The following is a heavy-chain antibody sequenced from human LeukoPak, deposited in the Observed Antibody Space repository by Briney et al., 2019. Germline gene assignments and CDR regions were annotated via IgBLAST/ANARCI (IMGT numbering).Heavy chain of an antibody. V-gene: IGHV1-58*02. CDR1: GFTFHTSA. J-gene: IGHJ5*02. CDR2: IVLCSGNT. Sequence: GASVKVSCKASGFTFHTSAMQWVRQARGQRLEWIGWIVLCSGNTVYSHKFHDRVIITRDMSTSTVYMELDSLGSEDTAVYYCAAQRGASLHDFWSTRLFDPWGQGTLVTVSS. D-gene: IGHD3-3*01. CDR3: AAQRGASLHDFWSTRLFDP.